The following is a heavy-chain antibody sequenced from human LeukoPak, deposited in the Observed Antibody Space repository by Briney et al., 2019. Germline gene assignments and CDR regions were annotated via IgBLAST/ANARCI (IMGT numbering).Heavy chain of an antibody. CDR3: AKDSVARNGIYDAFDI. V-gene: IGHV3-NL1*01. CDR2: IGGDASRP. CDR1: GFTFSNYG. Sequence: GGSLRLSCAASGFTFSNYGMHWVRQAPGKGLEWVSVIGGDASRPYYADSVKGRFTISRDNSKNILYLQMDSLRVEDTAVYYCAKDSVARNGIYDAFDIWGQGTTVTVSS. D-gene: IGHD6-19*01. J-gene: IGHJ3*02.